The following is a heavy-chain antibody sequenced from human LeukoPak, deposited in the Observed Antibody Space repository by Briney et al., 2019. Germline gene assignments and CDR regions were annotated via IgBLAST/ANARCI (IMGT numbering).Heavy chain of an antibody. CDR1: GFTFSSYA. Sequence: GGSLRLSCAASGFTFSSYAMHWVRQAPGKGLEWVAVISYDGSNKYYADSVKGRFTISRDNSKNTLYLQMNSLRAEDTAVYYCASGQQLVPNWFDPWGQGTLVTVSS. CDR2: ISYDGSNK. J-gene: IGHJ5*02. CDR3: ASGQQLVPNWFDP. D-gene: IGHD6-13*01. V-gene: IGHV3-30-3*01.